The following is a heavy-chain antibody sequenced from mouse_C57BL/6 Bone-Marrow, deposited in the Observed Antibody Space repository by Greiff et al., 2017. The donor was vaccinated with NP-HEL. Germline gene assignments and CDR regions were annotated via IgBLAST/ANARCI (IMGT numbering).Heavy chain of an antibody. V-gene: IGHV5-4*03. CDR3: ARDLVDY. J-gene: IGHJ2*01. CDR1: GFTFRSYA. Sequence: EVTVVASVGCLLKPGGSLTLSCAASGFTFRSYAMSFFRQTPVKRLAWVATISDGGSYTYYPDNVKGRFTISRDNAKNNLYLQMSHLKSEDTAMYYCARDLVDYWGQGTTLTVSS. CDR2: ISDGGSYT.